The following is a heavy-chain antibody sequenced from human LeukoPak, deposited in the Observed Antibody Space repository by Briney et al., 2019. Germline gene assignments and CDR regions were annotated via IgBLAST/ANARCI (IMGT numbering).Heavy chain of an antibody. V-gene: IGHV1-46*01. CDR3: ARHCSSTSCYWRPMPRYYYYGMDV. D-gene: IGHD2-2*01. CDR1: GYTFTSYY. CDR2: INPSGGST. J-gene: IGHJ6*02. Sequence: ASVKVSCKASGYTFTSYYMHWVRQAPGQGLEWMGIINPSGGSTSYAQKFQGRVTMTRDTSTSTVYMELSSLRSEDTAVYYCARHCSSTSCYWRPMPRYYYYGMDVWGQGTTVTVSS.